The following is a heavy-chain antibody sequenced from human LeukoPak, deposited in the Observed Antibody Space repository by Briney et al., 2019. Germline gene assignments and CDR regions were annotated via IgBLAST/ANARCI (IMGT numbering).Heavy chain of an antibody. CDR1: GGSISYYY. CDR3: ARDGDYGMDV. V-gene: IGHV4-59*01. D-gene: IGHD2-15*01. J-gene: IGHJ6*02. CDR2: IRNSGST. Sequence: SETLSLTCTVSGGSISYYYWSWIRQSPGKGLEWIGYIRNSGSTKYNPSLKSRVTISVDTSKNQFSLRLSSVTAADTAVYYCARDGDYGMDVWGQGTTVTVSS.